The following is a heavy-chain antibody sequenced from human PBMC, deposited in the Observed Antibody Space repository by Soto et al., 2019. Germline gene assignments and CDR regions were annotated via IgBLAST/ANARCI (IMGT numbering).Heavy chain of an antibody. Sequence: EVQLVESGGGLVKPGGSLRLSCAASEFSVGNAWMRWVRQAPGKGLEWVGRIKSETDGGTTDYAAPVKGRFTISRDDSKNTLYLQMNSLKTEDTAVYYCTPAPRGYFGPSDPLGQGTLVTVSS. CDR2: IKSETDGGTT. V-gene: IGHV3-15*01. CDR3: TPAPRGYFGPSDP. CDR1: EFSVGNAW. D-gene: IGHD1-1*01. J-gene: IGHJ5*02.